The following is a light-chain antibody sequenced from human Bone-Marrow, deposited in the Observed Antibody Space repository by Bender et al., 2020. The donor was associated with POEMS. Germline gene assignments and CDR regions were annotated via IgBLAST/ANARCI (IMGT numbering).Light chain of an antibody. CDR3: SSYTSSTLVV. J-gene: IGLJ3*02. Sequence: QSALTQPASVSGSPGQSITISCTGTSSDVGDYNYISWYQQHPGKAPKVMIYDVTNRPSGVSYRLSGSKSGNTASLTISGLQAEDEADYYCSSYTSSTLVVFGGGTKLTVL. V-gene: IGLV2-14*01. CDR1: SSDVGDYNY. CDR2: DVT.